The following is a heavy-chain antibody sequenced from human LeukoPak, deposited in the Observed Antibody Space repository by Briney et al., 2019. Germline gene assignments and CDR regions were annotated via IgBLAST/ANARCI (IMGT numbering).Heavy chain of an antibody. J-gene: IGHJ5*02. CDR3: AMDSSSWYFGWFDP. Sequence: SQTLSLTCAISGDSVSNKSAAWNWIRQSPSRGLEWLGRTYYRSKWFNDYAVSVKSRITINADTSKNQFSLQLNSVTPEDTAGYYCAMDSSSWYFGWFDPWGQGTLVTVSS. D-gene: IGHD6-13*01. CDR2: TYYRSKWFN. CDR1: GDSVSNKSAA. V-gene: IGHV6-1*01.